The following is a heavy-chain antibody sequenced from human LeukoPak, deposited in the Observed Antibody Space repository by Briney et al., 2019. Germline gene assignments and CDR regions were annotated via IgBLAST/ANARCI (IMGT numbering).Heavy chain of an antibody. CDR2: ISGSGGVT. J-gene: IGHJ4*02. CDR3: ARVGSSGWVWTAFYYLDN. Sequence: PGGSLRLSCAASGFTFASHAISWVRQAPGKGLEWVSAISGSGGVTSYADSVKGRFTISRDNSKNTLYLQMNSLRVEDTAVYYCARVGSSGWVWTAFYYLDNWGQGTLVTVSS. D-gene: IGHD6-19*01. CDR1: GFTFASHA. V-gene: IGHV3-23*01.